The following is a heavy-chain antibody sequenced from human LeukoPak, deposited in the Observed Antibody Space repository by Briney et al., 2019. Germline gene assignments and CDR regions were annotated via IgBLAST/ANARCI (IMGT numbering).Heavy chain of an antibody. CDR2: IYYSGST. Sequence: SETLSLTCTVSGGSISSHYWSWIRQPPGKGLEWIGYIYYSGSTNYNPSLKSRVTISVDTSKNQFSLKLSSVTAADTAVYYCARSVGATPFDYWGQGTLDTVSS. CDR3: ARSVGATPFDY. J-gene: IGHJ4*02. V-gene: IGHV4-59*11. D-gene: IGHD1-26*01. CDR1: GGSISSHY.